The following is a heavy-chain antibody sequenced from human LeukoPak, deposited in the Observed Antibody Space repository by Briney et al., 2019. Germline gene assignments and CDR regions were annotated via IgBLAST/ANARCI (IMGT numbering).Heavy chain of an antibody. Sequence: GGSLRLSCAASGFTFSSYAMSWVRQAPGKGLEWVSAISGSGSSPYYADSVKGRFTISRDNSKSTLYLQMNSLRAGDTAVYYCAKDSGPWGYCTTTSCYFACWGQGALVTVCS. J-gene: IGHJ4*02. V-gene: IGHV3-23*01. CDR2: ISGSGSSP. D-gene: IGHD2-2*01. CDR3: AKDSGPWGYCTTTSCYFAC. CDR1: GFTFSSYA.